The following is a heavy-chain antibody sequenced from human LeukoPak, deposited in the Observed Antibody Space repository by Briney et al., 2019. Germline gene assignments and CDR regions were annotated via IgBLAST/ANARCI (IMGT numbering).Heavy chain of an antibody. Sequence: SETLSLTCTVSGGSISSGGHYWSWIRQHPGKGLEWIGHIFYSGNTYYNPSLKSRVTISLDTLQNQFSLQLNSVTAADTALYYCARHIDYWGQGTLVTVSS. CDR1: GGSISSGGHY. CDR2: IFYSGNT. J-gene: IGHJ4*02. CDR3: ARHIDY. V-gene: IGHV4-31*03.